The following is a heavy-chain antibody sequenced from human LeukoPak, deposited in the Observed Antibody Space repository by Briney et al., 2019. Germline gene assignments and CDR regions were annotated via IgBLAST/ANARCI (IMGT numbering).Heavy chain of an antibody. CDR3: ARDFWGAYRVDYFDY. CDR1: GFTFSNYW. J-gene: IGHJ4*02. V-gene: IGHV3-7*01. CDR2: IKQVGSET. D-gene: IGHD3-3*01. Sequence: PGGSLSLSCAASGFTFSNYWMSWVRRAAGKWLEWVANIKQVGSETYYVDSVRGRFTISRDNAKKSLYLQMNSLRAEDTAVYYCARDFWGAYRVDYFDYWGQGTLVTVSS.